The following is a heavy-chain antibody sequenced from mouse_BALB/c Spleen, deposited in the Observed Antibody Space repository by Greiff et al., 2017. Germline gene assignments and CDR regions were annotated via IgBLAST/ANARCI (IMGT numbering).Heavy chain of an antibody. J-gene: IGHJ2*01. CDR2: IDPENGDT. V-gene: IGHV14-4*02. CDR1: GFNINDYY. D-gene: IGHD4-1*01. Sequence: VQLQQSGAELVRSGASVKLSCTASGFNINDYYMHWVKQRPEQGLEWIGWIDPENGDTEYAPKFQGQATMTADTPSNTAYLQLSSLTSEDTAVYYCAASGSLDDWGQGTTLTVSS. CDR3: AASGSLDD.